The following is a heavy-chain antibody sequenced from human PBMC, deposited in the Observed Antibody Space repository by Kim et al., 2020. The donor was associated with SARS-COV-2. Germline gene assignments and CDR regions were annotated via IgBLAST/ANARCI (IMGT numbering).Heavy chain of an antibody. Sequence: KGRFTISRDDSKTTAYLQMNSLTTEDTAVYYCTRQKDYYDSSGYYPDFDYWGQGTLVTVSS. D-gene: IGHD3-22*01. V-gene: IGHV3-73*01. J-gene: IGHJ4*02. CDR3: TRQKDYYDSSGYYPDFDY.